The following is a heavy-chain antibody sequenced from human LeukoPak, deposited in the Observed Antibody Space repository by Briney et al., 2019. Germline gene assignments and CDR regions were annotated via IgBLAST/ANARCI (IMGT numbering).Heavy chain of an antibody. J-gene: IGHJ6*03. Sequence: GGSLRLSCAASGFTFNSYSMNWVRQAPGKGLEWVSSISGSNSYIYYADSMKGRFTISRDNSKNTLYLQMNSLRAEDTAIYYCARVSLGGFYYYYMDVWGKGTTVTMSS. D-gene: IGHD3-16*01. V-gene: IGHV3-21*04. CDR2: ISGSNSYI. CDR3: ARVSLGGFYYYYMDV. CDR1: GFTFNSYS.